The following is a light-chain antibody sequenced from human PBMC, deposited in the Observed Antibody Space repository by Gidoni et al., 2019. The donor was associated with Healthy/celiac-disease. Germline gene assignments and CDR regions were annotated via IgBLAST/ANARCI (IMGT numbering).Light chain of an antibody. Sequence: DIVMTQSPDSMAVSLGERDTINCKSSQSVLYSSNNKNYLAWYQQKPGQPPKLRIYWASTRESGVPDRFSGSVSGTDFTLTISSLQAEDVAVYYCQQYYSFCTFGQGTKVEIK. CDR1: QSVLYSSNNKNY. CDR2: WAS. CDR3: QQYYSFCT. V-gene: IGKV4-1*01. J-gene: IGKJ1*01.